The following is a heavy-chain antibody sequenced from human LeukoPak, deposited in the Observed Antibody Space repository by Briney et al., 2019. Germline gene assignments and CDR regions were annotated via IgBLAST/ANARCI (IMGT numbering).Heavy chain of an antibody. Sequence: GESLKISCEGSGYSFTSYWIGWVRQMLGKGLEWMGIIYPGDSDTRYSPSFQGQVTISADKSISTAYLQWSSLKASDTAMYYCARPYGAAYNWFDPWGQGTLVTVSS. CDR2: IYPGDSDT. V-gene: IGHV5-51*01. J-gene: IGHJ5*02. CDR1: GYSFTSYW. D-gene: IGHD4-17*01. CDR3: ARPYGAAYNWFDP.